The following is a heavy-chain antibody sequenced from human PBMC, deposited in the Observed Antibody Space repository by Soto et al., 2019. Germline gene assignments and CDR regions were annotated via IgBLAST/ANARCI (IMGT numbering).Heavy chain of an antibody. J-gene: IGHJ5*02. CDR3: ARSDDSTSYPLDL. Sequence: ASVKVSCKASGYTFTNYYMHWVRQAPGQGLEWMGWMNPRSGGTKYAQAFQDRVTMTRDASISTAYMGVTSLRHGDTAVYFCARSDDSTSYPLDLWGPGTLVTVSS. D-gene: IGHD4-4*01. CDR2: MNPRSGGT. CDR1: GYTFTNYY. V-gene: IGHV1-2*02.